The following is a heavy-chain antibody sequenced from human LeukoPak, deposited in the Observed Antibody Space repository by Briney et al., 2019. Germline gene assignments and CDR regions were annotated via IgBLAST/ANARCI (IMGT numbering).Heavy chain of an antibody. J-gene: IGHJ4*02. CDR2: LTDTGDST. CDR3: AKGSVPGSRGVPYYDY. V-gene: IGHV3-23*01. Sequence: PGEPLRLSCAASGFTFSSYAMAWVRQAPGKGLEWVSALTDTGDSTYYTDSVKGRFTSSRNNSKNTLYLQMNSLRAEDTAVYYCAKGSVPGSRGVPYYDYWDQGTLVTVSS. D-gene: IGHD2-2*01. CDR1: GFTFSSYA.